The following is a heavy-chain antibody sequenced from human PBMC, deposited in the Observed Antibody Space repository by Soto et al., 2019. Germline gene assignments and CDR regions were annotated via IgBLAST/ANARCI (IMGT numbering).Heavy chain of an antibody. Sequence: SETLSLTCTVSGGSISSYYWIWIRQPPGKGLEWIGYIYYSGSTNYNPSLKSRVTISVDTSKNQFSLKLSSVTAADTAVYYCARVGDIVVVPAAIGVPAFDYWGQGTLVTVSS. V-gene: IGHV4-59*12. CDR1: GGSISSYY. CDR3: ARVGDIVVVPAAIGVPAFDY. J-gene: IGHJ4*02. D-gene: IGHD2-2*02. CDR2: IYYSGST.